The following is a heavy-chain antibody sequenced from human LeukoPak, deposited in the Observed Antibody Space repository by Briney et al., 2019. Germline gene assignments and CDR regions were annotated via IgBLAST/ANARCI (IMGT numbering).Heavy chain of an antibody. J-gene: IGHJ6*03. CDR1: GGTFSSYA. Sequence: SVKVSCKASGGTFSSYAISWVRQAPGQGLEWMGGIIPIFGTANYAQKFQGGVTITADESTSTAYMELSSLRSEDTAVYYCARVAAAPYYMDVWGKGTTVTVSS. CDR3: ARVAAAPYYMDV. CDR2: IIPIFGTA. V-gene: IGHV1-69*13. D-gene: IGHD6-13*01.